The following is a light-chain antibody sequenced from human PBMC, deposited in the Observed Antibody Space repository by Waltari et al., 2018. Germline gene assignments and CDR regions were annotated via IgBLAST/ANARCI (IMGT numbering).Light chain of an antibody. CDR3: SSYTGIRSVI. CDR2: EVN. J-gene: IGLJ2*01. V-gene: IGLV2-8*01. Sequence: QSALTQPPSASGSPGQSVTISCSGSSRNVGSYIHVPCYQQHPGKAPRPLIYEVNKRPSGVPDRFSGSKSGNTASLTVSGLQSEDEAVYFCSSYTGIRSVIFGGGTHLSVL. CDR1: SRNVGSYIH.